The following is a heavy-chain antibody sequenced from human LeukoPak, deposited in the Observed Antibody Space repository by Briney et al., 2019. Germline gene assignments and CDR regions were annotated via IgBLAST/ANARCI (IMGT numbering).Heavy chain of an antibody. CDR3: ARDHSATYYDILTAPAPRTTTKNWFDP. CDR2: IYTSGST. V-gene: IGHV4-4*07. J-gene: IGHJ5*02. Sequence: SETLSLTCTVSGGSISSYYWSWIRQPAGKGLEWIGRIYTSGSTNYNPSLKSRVTMSVDTSKNQFSLKLSSVTAADTAVYYCARDHSATYYDILTAPAPRTTTKNWFDPWGQGTLVTVSS. CDR1: GGSISSYY. D-gene: IGHD3-9*01.